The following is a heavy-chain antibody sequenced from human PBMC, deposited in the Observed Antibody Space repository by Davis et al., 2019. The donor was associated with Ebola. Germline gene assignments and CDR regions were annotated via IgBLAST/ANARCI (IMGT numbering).Heavy chain of an antibody. Sequence: PSETLSLTCSVSGDSITRYYLHWIRQAPGKTLEWIGYVYYGQAIYNPSLKSRVTIFSDTSKNSFSLRLTSVTAADTAVYYCAKLNYLDSSSGRNWFDPWGQGTLVTVSS. J-gene: IGHJ5*02. CDR1: GDSITRYY. CDR2: VYYGQA. D-gene: IGHD3-3*01. V-gene: IGHV4-59*12. CDR3: AKLNYLDSSSGRNWFDP.